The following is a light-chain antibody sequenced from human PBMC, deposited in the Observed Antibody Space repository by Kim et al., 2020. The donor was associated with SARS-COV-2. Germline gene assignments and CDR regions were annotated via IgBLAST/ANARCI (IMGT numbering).Light chain of an antibody. CDR3: QSYDNSLSAWV. Sequence: QSVLTQPPSVSGAPGQTVTISCTGRSSNTGAYYDVQWYQQLPGTAPKLLIYGNDNRPSGVPDRFSGSKSGISASLAITGLQAGDEADYYCQSYDNSLSAWVFGGGTKLTVL. J-gene: IGLJ3*02. CDR2: GND. CDR1: SSNTGAYYD. V-gene: IGLV1-40*01.